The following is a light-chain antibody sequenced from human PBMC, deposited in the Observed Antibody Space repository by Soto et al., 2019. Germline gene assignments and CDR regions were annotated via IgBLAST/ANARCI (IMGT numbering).Light chain of an antibody. CDR2: AAS. CDR3: QQYGTPPST. V-gene: IGKV3-20*01. CDR1: QSVSANY. J-gene: IGKJ1*01. Sequence: EIVLTQSPGTLSFSLGERATLSCRARQSVSANYLAWYQQKPGQAPRLLIYAASSRASGVPDRFSGSGSGTDFTLTISGLDPEDFAVYFCQQYGTPPSTFGQGTKVEIK.